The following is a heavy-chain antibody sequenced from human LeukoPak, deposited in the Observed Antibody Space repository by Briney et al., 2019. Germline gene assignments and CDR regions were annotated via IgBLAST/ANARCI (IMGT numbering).Heavy chain of an antibody. V-gene: IGHV3-74*01. D-gene: IGHD2-2*02. CDR1: GFTFSSYW. Sequence: PGGSLRLSCAASGFTFSSYWMHWVRQAPGKGLVWVSRINTDGSSTSYADSVKGRFTISRDNAKNTLYLQMNSLRAEDTAVYYCAREPTSSYTLDYWGQGTLVTVSS. J-gene: IGHJ4*02. CDR2: INTDGSST. CDR3: AREPTSSYTLDY.